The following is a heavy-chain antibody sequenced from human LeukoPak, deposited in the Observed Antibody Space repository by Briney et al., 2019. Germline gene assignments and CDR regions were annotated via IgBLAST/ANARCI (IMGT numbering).Heavy chain of an antibody. D-gene: IGHD4-23*01. CDR1: GFTFSSYS. CDR2: ISSSSSYI. Sequence: GGSLRLSCAASGFTFSSYSMNWVRQAPGKGLEWVSSISSSSSYIYYADSVKGRFTISRDNAKNSLYLQMNSLRAEDTAVYYCATDRKVGTWDPRFDYWGQGTLVTVSS. J-gene: IGHJ4*02. CDR3: ATDRKVGTWDPRFDY. V-gene: IGHV3-21*01.